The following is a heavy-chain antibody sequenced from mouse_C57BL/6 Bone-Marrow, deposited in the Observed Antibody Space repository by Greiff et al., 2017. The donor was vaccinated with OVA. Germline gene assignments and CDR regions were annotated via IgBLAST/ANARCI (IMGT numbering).Heavy chain of an antibody. J-gene: IGHJ1*03. CDR3: ARERAGRWLLYWYFDV. V-gene: IGHV1-18*01. CDR2: INPNNGGT. Sequence: VQLKESGPELVKPGASVKIPCKASGYTFTDYNMDWVKQSHGKSLEWIGDINPNNGGTIYNQKFKGKATLTVDKSSSTAYMELRSLTSEDTAVYYCARERAGRWLLYWYFDVWGTGTTVTVSS. CDR1: GYTFTDYN. D-gene: IGHD2-3*01.